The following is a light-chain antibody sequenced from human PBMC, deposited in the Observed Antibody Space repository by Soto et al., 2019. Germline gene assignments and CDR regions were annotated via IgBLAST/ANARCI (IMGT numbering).Light chain of an antibody. J-gene: IGKJ4*01. CDR1: QSISSY. CDR2: VAS. Sequence: DIQMTQSPSSLSASVGDRVTITCRASQSISSYLNWYQQKPGNAPKLLIYVASTLQSGVPSRFSGSGSGTDLTLTISSLQPEDFATYYCQQSYITPLTFGGGTKVDI. V-gene: IGKV1-39*01. CDR3: QQSYITPLT.